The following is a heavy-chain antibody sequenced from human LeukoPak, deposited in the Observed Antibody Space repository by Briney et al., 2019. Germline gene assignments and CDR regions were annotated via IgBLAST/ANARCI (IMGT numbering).Heavy chain of an antibody. CDR2: INPNSGGT. D-gene: IGHD6-13*01. Sequence: ASVKVSCKASGYTFTGYYMHWVRQAPGQGLEWMGWINPNSGGTKYAQKFQGRVTMTRDTSISTAYMELSRLRSDDTAVYYCARVSSSSWYEYWGQGTLVTVSS. CDR3: ARVSSSSWYEY. CDR1: GYTFTGYY. J-gene: IGHJ4*02. V-gene: IGHV1-2*02.